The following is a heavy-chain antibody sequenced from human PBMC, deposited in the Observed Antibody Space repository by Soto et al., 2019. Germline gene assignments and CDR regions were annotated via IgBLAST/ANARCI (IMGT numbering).Heavy chain of an antibody. CDR3: ARVQDY. J-gene: IGHJ4*02. CDR2: IFYTGST. Sequence: SETLSLTCNVSGDCIFSSRYYWTWIRQPPGKGLEWIGNIFYTGSTYYNPSLKSRVTISVDTSKNQFSLKLSSVTAADTAVYYCARVQDYWGQGILVTVSS. D-gene: IGHD1-1*01. V-gene: IGHV4-39*07. CDR1: GDCIFSSRYY.